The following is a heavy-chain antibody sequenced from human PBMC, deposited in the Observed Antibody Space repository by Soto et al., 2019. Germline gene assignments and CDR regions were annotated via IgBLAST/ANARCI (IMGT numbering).Heavy chain of an antibody. Sequence: QVQLVQSGAEVKKPGSSVKVSCKASGGTFSSYAISWVRQAPGQGLEWMGGIIPIFGTANYAQKFQDRVTITADESTSTAYMELSSLRSEDTAVYYCARARCSGGSCYPYYFDYWGQGTLVTVSS. CDR3: ARARCSGGSCYPYYFDY. D-gene: IGHD2-15*01. CDR1: GGTFSSYA. CDR2: IIPIFGTA. V-gene: IGHV1-69*01. J-gene: IGHJ4*02.